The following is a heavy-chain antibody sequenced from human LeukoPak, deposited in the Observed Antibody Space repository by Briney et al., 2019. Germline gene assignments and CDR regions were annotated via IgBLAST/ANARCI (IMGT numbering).Heavy chain of an antibody. Sequence: SETLTLTCTVSGGSVSSYYWSWIRQPPGKGLEWIAYIYYSGSTKYNPSLKSRVTISLGRSKNQLSLKLRSVTAADTAVYYCARLQVHCGGDCYTRWFDPWGQGTLVTVSS. CDR3: ARLQVHCGGDCYTRWFDP. D-gene: IGHD2-21*02. CDR2: IYYSGST. V-gene: IGHV4-59*08. J-gene: IGHJ5*02. CDR1: GGSVSSYY.